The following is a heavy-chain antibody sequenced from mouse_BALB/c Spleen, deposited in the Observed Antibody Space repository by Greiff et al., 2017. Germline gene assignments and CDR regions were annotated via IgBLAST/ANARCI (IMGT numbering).Heavy chain of an antibody. Sequence: DVMLVESGGDLVKPGGSLKLSCAASGFTFSSYGMSWVRQTPDKRLELVATINSNGGSTYYPDSVKGRFTISRDNAKNTLYLQMSSLKSEDTAMYYCARGAYDYWGQGTLVTVSA. CDR1: GFTFSSYG. CDR2: INSNGGST. D-gene: IGHD2-3*01. J-gene: IGHJ3*01. V-gene: IGHV5-6-3*01. CDR3: ARGAYDY.